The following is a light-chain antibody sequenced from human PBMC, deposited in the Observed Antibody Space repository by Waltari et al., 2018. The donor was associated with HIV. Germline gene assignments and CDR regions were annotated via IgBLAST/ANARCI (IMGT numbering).Light chain of an antibody. CDR3: QQYKSYPLT. CDR2: GAS. J-gene: IGKJ5*01. CDR1: QSVSNS. Sequence: EIVMTQSPATLSVSPGGRATLSCRASQSVSNSLVWYQQRPGQAPRLLIYGASTRATGIPGRFSGSGSGTEFTLTIDTLHSEDSATYYCQQYKSYPLTFGQGTRLEIK. V-gene: IGKV3-15*01.